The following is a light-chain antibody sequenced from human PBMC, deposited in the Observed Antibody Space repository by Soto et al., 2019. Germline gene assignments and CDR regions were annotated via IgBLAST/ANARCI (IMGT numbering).Light chain of an antibody. CDR2: GAS. Sequence: EVVMTQSPATLSVSPGERVTLSCRASQSLSSNLAWYHQKPGPTPRLLIYGASTRAPGIPARFSGSGSGTEFTLTIRSLQSEDFAVYYCQQYNNWPLTFGQGTKVEIK. J-gene: IGKJ1*01. CDR1: QSLSSN. CDR3: QQYNNWPLT. V-gene: IGKV3-15*01.